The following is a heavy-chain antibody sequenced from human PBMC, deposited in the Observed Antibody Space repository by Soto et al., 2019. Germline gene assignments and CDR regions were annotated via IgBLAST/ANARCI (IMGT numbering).Heavy chain of an antibody. J-gene: IGHJ4*01. Sequence: QVRLVESGGGVVQPGRSLRLSCVASGFIFRSYGIHWVRQAPGTGLEWVAVISSDGYISYSANSVRGRFTISRDNSKNTLYLHMDSLRPEDTAVYYCAKEVTVAGDLDYWGLGTLVTVSS. V-gene: IGHV3-30*18. D-gene: IGHD6-19*01. CDR2: ISSDGYIS. CDR3: AKEVTVAGDLDY. CDR1: GFIFRSYG.